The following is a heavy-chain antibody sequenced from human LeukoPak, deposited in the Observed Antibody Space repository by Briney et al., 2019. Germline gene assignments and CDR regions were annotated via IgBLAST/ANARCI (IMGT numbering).Heavy chain of an antibody. J-gene: IGHJ4*02. CDR2: IYHTATT. D-gene: IGHD6-19*01. CDR1: GHSIRSDR. V-gene: IGHV4-4*09. CDR3: ARTPARSGWAYYFDY. Sequence: SETLSLTCAVSGHSIRSDRWNWIRQIPGKGLEWIGYIYHTATTNYNHSFRTRVTMSLDTSNNQFSLRLTSVTAADTAVYYCARTPARSGWAYYFDYWGQGDLVPVSS.